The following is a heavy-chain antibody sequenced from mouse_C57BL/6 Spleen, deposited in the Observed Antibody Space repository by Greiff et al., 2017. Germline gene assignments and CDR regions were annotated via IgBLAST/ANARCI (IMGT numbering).Heavy chain of an antibody. V-gene: IGHV1-19*01. D-gene: IGHD1-1*01. J-gene: IGHJ2*01. CDR3: ARWAGSSPYYFDY. CDR1: GYTFTDYY. CDR2: INPYNGGT. Sequence: VQLQQSGPVLVKPGASVKMSCKASGYTFTDYYMNWVKQSHGKSLEWIGVINPYNGGTSYNQKFKGKATLTVDKSSSTAYMELNSLTSEDSAVYYCARWAGSSPYYFDYWGQGTTLTVSS.